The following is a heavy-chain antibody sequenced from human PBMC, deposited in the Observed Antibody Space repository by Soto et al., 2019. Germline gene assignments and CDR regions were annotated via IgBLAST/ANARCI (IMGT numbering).Heavy chain of an antibody. J-gene: IGHJ6*04. CDR1: GGSFSGYY. D-gene: IGHD6-19*01. CDR2: INHRGST. Sequence: PSETLSLTCAVYGGSFSGYYWSWIRQPPGKGLEWIGEINHRGSTNYNPSLKSRVTISVDTSKNQFSLKLSSVTAADTAVYYCARLAVAGTFYYYYGMDVWGKGTTVTVSS. V-gene: IGHV4-34*01. CDR3: ARLAVAGTFYYYYGMDV.